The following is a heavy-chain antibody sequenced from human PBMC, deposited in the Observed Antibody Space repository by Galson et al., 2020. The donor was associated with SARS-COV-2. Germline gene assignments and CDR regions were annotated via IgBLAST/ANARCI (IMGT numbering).Heavy chain of an antibody. CDR2: IYATGTT. D-gene: IGHD3-3*01. CDR1: GDSVSGPSYH. Sequence: SETLSLTCTVSGDSVSGPSYHWNWIRQPAGKGLEWLGRIYATGTTDYNPSLKSRVAISIDRSRNQFSLKLTSVTAADTAVYYCARAKKVLLFLDMAGYFDYWGQGTLVTVSS. V-gene: IGHV4-61*02. J-gene: IGHJ4*02. CDR3: ARAKKVLLFLDMAGYFDY.